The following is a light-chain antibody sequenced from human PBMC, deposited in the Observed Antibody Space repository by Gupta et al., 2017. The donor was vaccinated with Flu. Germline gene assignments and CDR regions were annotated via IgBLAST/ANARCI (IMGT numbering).Light chain of an antibody. CDR1: NSNIGSHF. V-gene: IGLV1-47*01. CDR3: AAWDDSLRGVV. Sequence: QSVLTQPPSASGTPGQRVSISCSGTNSNIGSHFVFWYQQFPGTSPKLLVYRNNQRPSGVPDRFTGSKSGTSASLAINGLRSEDEADYYCAAWDDSLRGVVFGGGTTLTVL. CDR2: RNN. J-gene: IGLJ3*02.